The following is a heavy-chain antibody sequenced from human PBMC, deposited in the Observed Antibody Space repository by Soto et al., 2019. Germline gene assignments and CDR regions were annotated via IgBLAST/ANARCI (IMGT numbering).Heavy chain of an antibody. D-gene: IGHD2-8*01. J-gene: IGHJ6*02. CDR2: IKSKTDGGTT. Sequence: EVQLVESGGGLVKPGGSLRLSCAASGFTFSNAWMSWVRQAPGKGLEWVGRIKSKTDGGTTDYAAPVKGTFTISRDDSENTVYLQMNSLKTEDAAVYYCSIQQTNPYYYGVDVWGQGTTVTVSS. CDR1: GFTFSNAW. V-gene: IGHV3-15*01. CDR3: SIQQTNPYYYGVDV.